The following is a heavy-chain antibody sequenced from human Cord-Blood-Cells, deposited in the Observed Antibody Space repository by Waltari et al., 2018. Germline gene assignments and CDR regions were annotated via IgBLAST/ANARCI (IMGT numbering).Heavy chain of an antibody. J-gene: IGHJ4*02. CDR1: GYTFTSYA. Sequence: QVQLVQSGAAVKQPGAPVKDPCKPSGYTFTSYAMHCVRQAPGQRLEWMGWIHAGNGNTKYSQKFQGRVTITRDTAASTAYMELSSLRSEDTAVYYCARDPSSSSFDYWGQGTLVTVSS. V-gene: IGHV1-3*01. D-gene: IGHD6-6*01. CDR3: ARDPSSSSFDY. CDR2: IHAGNGNT.